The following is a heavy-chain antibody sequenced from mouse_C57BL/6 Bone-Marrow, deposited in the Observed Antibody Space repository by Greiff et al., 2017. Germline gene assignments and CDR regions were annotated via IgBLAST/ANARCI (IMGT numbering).Heavy chain of an antibody. Sequence: QVQLQQPGAELVMPGASVKLSCKASGYTFNSYWMHWVKQRPGQGLEWIGEIDPSDSYTKYNQKFKGKSTLTVDKSSSTAYMQLSSLTSEDSAVYYCARRCLLNAMDYGGQGTSVTVSS. J-gene: IGHJ4*01. CDR2: IDPSDSYT. D-gene: IGHD2-3*01. V-gene: IGHV1-69*01. CDR3: ARRCLLNAMDY. CDR1: GYTFNSYW.